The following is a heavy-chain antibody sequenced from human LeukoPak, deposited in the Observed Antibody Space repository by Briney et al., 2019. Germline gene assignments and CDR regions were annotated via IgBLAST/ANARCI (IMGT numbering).Heavy chain of an antibody. Sequence: PGGSLRLSCAASGFTFSSYWMHWVRQAPGKGLMWVSRINSDGSITNYADSVKGRFTISRDNAKNTLYLQMNSLRAEDTAVYYCARAGYGSGSYYDYWGQGTLVTVSS. CDR3: ARAGYGSGSYYDY. D-gene: IGHD3-10*01. V-gene: IGHV3-74*01. CDR2: INSDGSIT. J-gene: IGHJ4*02. CDR1: GFTFSSYW.